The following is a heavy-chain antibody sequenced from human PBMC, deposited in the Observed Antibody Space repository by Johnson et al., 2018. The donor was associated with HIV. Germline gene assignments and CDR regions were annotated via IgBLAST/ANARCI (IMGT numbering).Heavy chain of an antibody. Sequence: VQLVESGGGLIQPGGSLRLSCAASGFTVNNNYMNWVRQTPGKGLEWVSVIYTGGSTYYADSVKGRFTISRDNSKNTLFLQMNSLRAEDTAVYYCARGHSPDAFDIWGQGTIVTVSS. V-gene: IGHV3-53*01. D-gene: IGHD6-13*01. CDR2: IYTGGST. CDR1: GFTVNNNY. J-gene: IGHJ3*02. CDR3: ARGHSPDAFDI.